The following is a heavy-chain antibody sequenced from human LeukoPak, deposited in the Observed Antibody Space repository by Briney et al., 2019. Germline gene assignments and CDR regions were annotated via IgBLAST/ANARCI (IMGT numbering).Heavy chain of an antibody. Sequence: GGSLRLSCAASGFTFSSHWMHWVRQVPGKGLVWVSRINTYGSSTDYADSVKGRFTISRDNAKNALYLQMSSLRAEDTAVYYCASASRDTYNVIDYWGQGTLVTVSS. CDR2: INTYGSST. CDR3: ASASRDTYNVIDY. D-gene: IGHD5-24*01. V-gene: IGHV3-74*01. J-gene: IGHJ4*02. CDR1: GFTFSSHW.